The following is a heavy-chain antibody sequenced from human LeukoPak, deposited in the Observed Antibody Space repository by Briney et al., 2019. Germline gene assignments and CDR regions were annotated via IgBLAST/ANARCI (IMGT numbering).Heavy chain of an antibody. CDR2: IYYSGST. D-gene: IGHD2-21*01. V-gene: IGHV4-59*01. CDR3: ATTYSRSGDDWFDP. Sequence: SETLSLTCTVSRGSISLYHWSWIRKSPGRGLEWIGYIYYSGSTHYNPSLKSRVTMSIDTSKNKFSLKLSSATAADTAIYYCATTYSRSGDDWFDPWGQGILVTVSS. J-gene: IGHJ5*02. CDR1: RGSISLYH.